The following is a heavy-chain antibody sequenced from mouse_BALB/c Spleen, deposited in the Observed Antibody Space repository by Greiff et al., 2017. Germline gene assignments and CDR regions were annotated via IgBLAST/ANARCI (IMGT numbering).Heavy chain of an antibody. D-gene: IGHD1-1*01. Sequence: EVQLQQSGPCLVKPSQSLSLTCSVTGYSITSGYYWNWIRQFPGNKLEWMGYISYDGSNNYNPSLKNRISITRDTSKNQFFLKLNSVTTEDTATYYCARGGSSYYWYFDVWGAGTTVTVSS. CDR2: ISYDGSN. CDR1: GYSITSGYY. CDR3: ARGGSSYYWYFDV. V-gene: IGHV3-6*02. J-gene: IGHJ1*01.